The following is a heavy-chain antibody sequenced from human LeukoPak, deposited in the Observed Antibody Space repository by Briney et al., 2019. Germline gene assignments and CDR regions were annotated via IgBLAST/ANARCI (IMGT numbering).Heavy chain of an antibody. Sequence: GESLRLSCAASGFTFSTYAMSWVRQAPGKGLEWVGRIKSKTDGGTTDYAAPVKGRFTISRDDSKNTLYLQMNSLKTEDTAVYYCTTDRRYCGGDCYLFDYWGQGTLVTVSS. J-gene: IGHJ4*02. V-gene: IGHV3-15*01. D-gene: IGHD2-21*02. CDR2: IKSKTDGGTT. CDR3: TTDRRYCGGDCYLFDY. CDR1: GFTFSTYA.